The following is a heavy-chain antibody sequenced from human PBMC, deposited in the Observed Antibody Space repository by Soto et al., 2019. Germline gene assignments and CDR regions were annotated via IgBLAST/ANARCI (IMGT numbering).Heavy chain of an antibody. J-gene: IGHJ3*01. Sequence: QVQLQESGPGLVKPSGTLSLTCAVSGDSISSSRWWTWVRQPPGKGLEWIGDIFHSGDTNYNPSLKSRVFISVDKSHNQFSLKVSSVTAADTAVYYCAYSTGWYRHDVWGQGTLVTVSS. V-gene: IGHV4-4*02. CDR1: GDSISSSRW. D-gene: IGHD6-19*01. CDR2: IFHSGDT. CDR3: AYSTGWYRHDV.